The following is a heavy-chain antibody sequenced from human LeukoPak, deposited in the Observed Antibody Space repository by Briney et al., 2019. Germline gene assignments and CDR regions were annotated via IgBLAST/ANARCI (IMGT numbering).Heavy chain of an antibody. D-gene: IGHD2-2*01. J-gene: IGHJ5*02. CDR2: INPNSGGT. V-gene: IGHV1-2*02. CDR1: GYTFTGYY. CDR3: ARGMGVLVPAATWFDP. Sequence: GASVKVSCKASGYTFTGYYMHWVRQVPGQGLEWMGWINPNSGGTNYAQKFQGRVTMTRDTSISTAYMDLSRLRSDDTAVYYCARGMGVLVPAATWFDPWGQGTLVTVSS.